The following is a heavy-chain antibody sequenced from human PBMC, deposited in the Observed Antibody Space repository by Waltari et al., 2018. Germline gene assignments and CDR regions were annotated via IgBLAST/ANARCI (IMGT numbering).Heavy chain of an antibody. J-gene: IGHJ4*02. D-gene: IGHD5-18*01. CDR1: GFNFSNYW. V-gene: IGHV3-74*01. CDR2: INRDGSST. Sequence: EVQLVESGGGLVQPGGSLRLSCAASGFNFSNYWMHWVRQAPGKGLVWVSRINRDGSSTSYADSVKGRVTISRDNAKNTLYLQMNSLRAEDTAVYYCARGSGGYTYGWGQGTLVTVSS. CDR3: ARGSGGYTYG.